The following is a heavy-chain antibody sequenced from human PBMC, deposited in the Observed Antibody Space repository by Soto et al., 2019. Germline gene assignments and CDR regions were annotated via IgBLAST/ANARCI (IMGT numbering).Heavy chain of an antibody. D-gene: IGHD3-3*01. Sequence: GGSLRLSCAASGFTFSSYGMHWVRQAPGKGLEWVAVIWYDGSNKYYADSVKGRFTISRDYSKNTLYLQMNSLRAEDTAVYYCARAGTYYDFWSGFDYWGQGTLVTVSS. V-gene: IGHV3-33*01. CDR3: ARAGTYYDFWSGFDY. J-gene: IGHJ4*02. CDR2: IWYDGSNK. CDR1: GFTFSSYG.